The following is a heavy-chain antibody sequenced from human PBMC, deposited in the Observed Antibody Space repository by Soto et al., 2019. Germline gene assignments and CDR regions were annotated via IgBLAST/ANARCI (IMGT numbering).Heavy chain of an antibody. CDR3: ARSGDNYNRLDY. J-gene: IGHJ4*02. Sequence: GGSLRLSCEGSGFTFSDYYISWIRQAPGKGLEWISYSSNSGTFSRYADSVKGRFSISRDNTKNLLYLQMNSLRAKDTAVYYCARSGDNYNRLDYWGQGTPVTVSS. CDR2: SSNSGTFS. CDR1: GFTFSDYY. V-gene: IGHV3-11*06. D-gene: IGHD1-1*01.